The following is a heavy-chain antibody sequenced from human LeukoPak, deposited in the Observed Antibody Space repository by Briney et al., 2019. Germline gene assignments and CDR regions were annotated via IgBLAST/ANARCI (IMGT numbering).Heavy chain of an antibody. J-gene: IGHJ4*02. CDR3: ARLRLGLGAPKSVFDF. CDR1: GGSIFSNSHY. V-gene: IGHV4-39*01. D-gene: IGHD3-10*01. CDR2: IYYSGST. Sequence: SETLSLTCSVSGGSIFSNSHYWGWIRQPPGKGLEWIGSIYYSGSTYYNPSLKSRVTISVDTSKKQFSLKLSSVTAADTAIYYCARLRLGLGAPKSVFDFWGQGTLVAVSS.